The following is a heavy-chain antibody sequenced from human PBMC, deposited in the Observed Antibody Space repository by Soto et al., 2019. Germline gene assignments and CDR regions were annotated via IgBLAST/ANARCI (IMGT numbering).Heavy chain of an antibody. CDR1: GYTFSGYW. D-gene: IGHD1-1*01. CDR2: IYPGDSDA. J-gene: IGHJ5*02. V-gene: IGHV5-51*01. Sequence: GESLKISCNGSGYTFSGYWIGLVRQMSGKGLEWMGIIYPGDSDARYSPSFQGQVTISADESITTAYLQWDSLKASDTAIYYCVVQQKLPWVNAWGQGTLVTVSS. CDR3: VVQQKLPWVNA.